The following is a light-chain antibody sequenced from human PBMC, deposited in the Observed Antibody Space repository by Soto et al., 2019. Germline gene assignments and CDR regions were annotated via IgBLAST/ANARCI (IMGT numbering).Light chain of an antibody. J-gene: IGLJ1*01. CDR3: CSFARSRIL. V-gene: IGLV2-23*02. Sequence: SALTQPASVSGSPGQSITISCTGTSSDVGSYNLVSWYQQHPGKAPKFMIYEVSERPAGVSNRFSGSKSGNTASLTISGLQAEDEADYYCCSFARSRILFGTGTQLTVL. CDR1: SSDVGSYNL. CDR2: EVS.